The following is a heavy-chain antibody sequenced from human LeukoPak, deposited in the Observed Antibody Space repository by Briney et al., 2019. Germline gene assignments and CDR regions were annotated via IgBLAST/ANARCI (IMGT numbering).Heavy chain of an antibody. J-gene: IGHJ5*02. CDR3: ARDVLGNWNDGGAP. V-gene: IGHV1-69*05. Sequence: GASVKVSCKASGGTFSSYAISWVRQAPGQGLEWMGGIIPIFGTANYAQKFQGRVTMTRDTSISTAYMELSRLRSDDTAVYYCARDVLGNWNDGGAPWGQGTLVTVSS. D-gene: IGHD1-1*01. CDR2: IIPIFGTA. CDR1: GGTFSSYA.